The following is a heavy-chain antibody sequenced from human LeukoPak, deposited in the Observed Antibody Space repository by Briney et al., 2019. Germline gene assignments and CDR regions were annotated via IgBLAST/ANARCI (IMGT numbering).Heavy chain of an antibody. J-gene: IGHJ4*02. D-gene: IGHD3-3*01. CDR3: AKEPVLRFLEWSRDY. V-gene: IGHV3-23*01. CDR1: GFTFSSYA. CDR2: IIGSGGRT. Sequence: PGGSLRLSCAASGFTFSSYAMSWFRKAPGKGLEWVSAIIGSGGRTYYADSVKGRFTISRDNSKNTLYLQMNSLRAEDPAVYYCAKEPVLRFLEWSRDYWGQGTLVTVSS.